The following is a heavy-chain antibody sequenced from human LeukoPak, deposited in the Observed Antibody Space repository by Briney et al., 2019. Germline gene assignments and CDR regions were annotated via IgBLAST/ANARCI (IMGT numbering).Heavy chain of an antibody. CDR1: GYTFTTYD. J-gene: IGHJ4*02. D-gene: IGHD2-21*01. CDR3: ARVAGNCGGDCYRLVY. CDR2: MNPNSGNT. V-gene: IGHV1-8*01. Sequence: ASVKVSCKASGYTFTTYDIHWVRQATGQGLEWMAWMNPNSGNTGYAQKFQGRVTMTRNNSISTAYMELSSLRSEDTAVYYCARVAGNCGGDCYRLVYWGQGTLVTVAS.